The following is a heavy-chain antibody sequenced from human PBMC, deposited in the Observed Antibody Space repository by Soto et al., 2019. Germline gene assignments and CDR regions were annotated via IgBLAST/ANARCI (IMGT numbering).Heavy chain of an antibody. CDR1: GGSISSYY. J-gene: IGHJ6*02. D-gene: IGHD2-15*01. CDR2: IYYSGST. Sequence: QVQLQESGPGLVKPSETLSLTCTVSGGSISSYYWSWIRQPPGKGLEWIGYIYYSGSTNYNPSLKSRVTISVDTSKNQFSLKLSSVTAADTAVYYCARGRYCSGGSCYSTHYGMDVWGQGTTVTVSS. CDR3: ARGRYCSGGSCYSTHYGMDV. V-gene: IGHV4-59*01.